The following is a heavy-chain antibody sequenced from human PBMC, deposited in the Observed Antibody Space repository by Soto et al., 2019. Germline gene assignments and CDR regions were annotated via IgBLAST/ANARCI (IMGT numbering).Heavy chain of an antibody. Sequence: ASVKVSCKASGYTFSSLRINWVRQAPGQGLEWMGRISAYNGNTYYAQNLQGRVTMTTDTSTNTAYMELESLRSDDTAVYYCAREDNRGYFDYWGQGTLVTVSS. J-gene: IGHJ4*02. D-gene: IGHD1-1*01. CDR1: GYTFSSLR. CDR2: ISAYNGNT. V-gene: IGHV1-18*01. CDR3: AREDNRGYFDY.